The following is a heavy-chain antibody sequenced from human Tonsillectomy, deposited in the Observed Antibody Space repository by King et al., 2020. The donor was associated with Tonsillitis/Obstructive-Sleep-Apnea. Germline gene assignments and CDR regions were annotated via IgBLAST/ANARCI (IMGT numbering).Heavy chain of an antibody. CDR1: GYSFTGHY. J-gene: IGHJ5*02. CDR2: INPAYGGT. CDR3: VRQKGNWNWLDP. Sequence: VQLVQSGAKVTKPGASVKVSCQASGYSFTGHYMHWVRPAPGQGLEWLGRINPAYGGTNYAQKFQGRVTMTRDTAINTASMELSSLRSDDTAVYYCVRQKGNWNWLDPWGQGTLVIVSS. D-gene: IGHD1-1*01. V-gene: IGHV1-2*06.